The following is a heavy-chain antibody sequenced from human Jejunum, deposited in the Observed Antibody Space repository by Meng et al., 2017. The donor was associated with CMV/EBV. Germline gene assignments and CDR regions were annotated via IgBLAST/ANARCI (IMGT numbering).Heavy chain of an antibody. CDR2: IIPVLGIS. CDR3: AQVSTFYYAMDV. Sequence: KTSGVTLNNYAISWTRQATGQGLVWMGRIIPVLGISTYAQKFQDRVTITADKFTSTIYMELSSLRSEDTATYYCAQVSTFYYAMDVWGQGTTVTVSS. D-gene: IGHD5/OR15-5a*01. V-gene: IGHV1-69*04. J-gene: IGHJ6*02. CDR1: GVTLNNYA.